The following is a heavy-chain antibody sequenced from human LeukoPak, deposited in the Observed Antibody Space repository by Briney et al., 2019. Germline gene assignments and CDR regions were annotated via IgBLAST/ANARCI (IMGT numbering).Heavy chain of an antibody. V-gene: IGHV1-69*04. D-gene: IGHD1-1*01. CDR2: IIPILGIA. Sequence: SVKVSCKASGGTFSSYAISWVRQAPGQGLEWMGRIIPILGIANYAQKFQGRVTITADKSTSTAYMELSSLRSEDTAVYYCAREGAPQLSSYFDHWGQGTLVTVSS. CDR1: GGTFSSYA. J-gene: IGHJ4*02. CDR3: AREGAPQLSSYFDH.